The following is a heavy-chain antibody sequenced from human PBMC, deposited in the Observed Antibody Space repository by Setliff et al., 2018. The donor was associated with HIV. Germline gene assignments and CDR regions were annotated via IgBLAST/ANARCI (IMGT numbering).Heavy chain of an antibody. Sequence: SETLSLTCTVSGGSMSNYYWSWIRQPPGKGLEWIGEINHSGSTNYNPSLKSRVTISVDTSKNQFSLKLSSVTAADTAVYYCARPGSGYYRRVGAFDIWGQGTMVTVSS. V-gene: IGHV4-34*01. D-gene: IGHD3-3*01. CDR2: INHSGST. J-gene: IGHJ3*02. CDR1: GGSMSNYY. CDR3: ARPGSGYYRRVGAFDI.